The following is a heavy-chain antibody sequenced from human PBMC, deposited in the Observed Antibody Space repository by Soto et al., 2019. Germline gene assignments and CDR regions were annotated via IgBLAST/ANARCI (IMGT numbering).Heavy chain of an antibody. Sequence: PSETLSLTCNFSVVSISSGGYYCNWIGQVPGRGLEWIGYISYSASSFYNPSLESRVSVSIDTSGNQFSLKLSSMTAADTAVYFCARAHTYYYDIYGYSKQSFHLQSWGQGTPVTVSS. V-gene: IGHV4-31*03. CDR1: VVSISSGGYY. CDR3: ARAHTYYYDIYGYSKQSFHLQS. D-gene: IGHD3-22*01. J-gene: IGHJ5*02. CDR2: ISYSASS.